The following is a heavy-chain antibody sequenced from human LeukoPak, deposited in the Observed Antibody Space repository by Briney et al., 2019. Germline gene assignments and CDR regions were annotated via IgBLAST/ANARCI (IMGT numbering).Heavy chain of an antibody. CDR3: ARAHYYDSSGPTYYFDY. Sequence: SETLSLTCTVSGGSINGFHWSWIRQPPGKALEWIGYIYYIGNTNYNPSLKSRVTMSVDTSRSQSSLRLSSATAADTAVYYCARAHYYDSSGPTYYFDYWGQGTLVTVSS. CDR2: IYYIGNT. CDR1: GGSINGFH. D-gene: IGHD3-22*01. V-gene: IGHV4-59*08. J-gene: IGHJ4*02.